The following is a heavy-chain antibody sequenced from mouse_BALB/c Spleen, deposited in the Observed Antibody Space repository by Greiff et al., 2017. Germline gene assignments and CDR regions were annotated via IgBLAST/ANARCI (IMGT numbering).Heavy chain of an antibody. Sequence: QVQLKESGAELVRPGSSVKISCKASGYAFSSYWMNWVKQRPGQGLEWIGQIYPGDGDTNYNGKFKGKATLTADKSSSTAYMQLSSLTSEDSAVYFCALRRGGAWFAYWGQGTLVTVSA. CDR3: ALRRGGAWFAY. J-gene: IGHJ3*01. CDR2: IYPGDGDT. V-gene: IGHV1-80*01. CDR1: GYAFSSYW. D-gene: IGHD2-12*01.